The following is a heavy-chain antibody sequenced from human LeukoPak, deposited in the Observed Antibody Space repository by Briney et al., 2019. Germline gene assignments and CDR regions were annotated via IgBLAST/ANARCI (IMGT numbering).Heavy chain of an antibody. CDR2: ITSGSKYI. J-gene: IGHJ4*02. D-gene: IGHD6-19*01. CDR1: EFAFSSYS. Sequence: GGSLRLSCAASEFAFSSYSMNWFRQAPGKGLEWVASITSGSKYILYADSVRGRFTISRDNAENSLFLHMKSLRADDTGVYFCARDEETVAGLNGFDLWGQGTLVTVSS. V-gene: IGHV3-21*01. CDR3: ARDEETVAGLNGFDL.